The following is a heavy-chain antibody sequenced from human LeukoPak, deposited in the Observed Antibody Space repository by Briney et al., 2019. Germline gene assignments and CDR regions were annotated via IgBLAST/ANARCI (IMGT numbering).Heavy chain of an antibody. D-gene: IGHD1-26*01. Sequence: GGSLRLSCAASGFTFSSYEMNWVRQAPGKGLEWVSYISSSGSTIYYADSVKGRFTISRDNAKNSLYLQMNSLRAEDTAVYYCARDLNFAGIVGATRGTNDFDYWGQGTLVTVSS. CDR3: ARDLNFAGIVGATRGTNDFDY. CDR2: ISSSGSTI. CDR1: GFTFSSYE. J-gene: IGHJ4*02. V-gene: IGHV3-48*03.